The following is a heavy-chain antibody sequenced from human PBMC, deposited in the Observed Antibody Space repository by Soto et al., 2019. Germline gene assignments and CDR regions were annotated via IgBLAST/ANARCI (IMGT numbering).Heavy chain of an antibody. CDR3: ARGIYDYIWGSYSAYFDY. CDR1: GFTFSSYA. CDR2: ISGSGGST. D-gene: IGHD3-16*01. J-gene: IGHJ4*02. V-gene: IGHV3-23*01. Sequence: GGSLRLSCAASGFTFSSYAMSWVRQAPGKGLEWVSAISGSGGSTYYADSVKGRFTISRDNAKNSLYLQMNSLRAEDTAVYYCARGIYDYIWGSYSAYFDYWGQGTLVTVSS.